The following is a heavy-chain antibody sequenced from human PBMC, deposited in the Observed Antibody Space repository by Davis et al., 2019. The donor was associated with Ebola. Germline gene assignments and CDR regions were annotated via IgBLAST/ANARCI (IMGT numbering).Heavy chain of an antibody. Sequence: GESLKISCAASGFTFSSYAMSWVRQAPGKGLEWVSAISGSGGSIYYADSVKGRFTISRDNAKNSLYLQMNSLRAEDTAVYYCARERAAAYFDYWGQGTLVTVSS. J-gene: IGHJ4*02. CDR1: GFTFSSYA. CDR3: ARERAAAYFDY. CDR2: ISGSGGSI. V-gene: IGHV3-23*01. D-gene: IGHD6-13*01.